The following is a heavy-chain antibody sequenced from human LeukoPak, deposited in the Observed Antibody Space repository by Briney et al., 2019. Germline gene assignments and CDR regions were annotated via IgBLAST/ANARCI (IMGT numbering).Heavy chain of an antibody. CDR2: ISGSGGST. CDR1: GFTFSSYA. D-gene: IGHD3-9*01. J-gene: IGHJ4*02. V-gene: IGHV3-23*01. CDR3: AKDAEGPLRYFDWLLGYFDY. Sequence: GGTLRLSCAASGFTFSSYAMSWVRQAPGKGLEWVSAISGSGGSTYYADSVKGRFTISRDNSKNTLYLQMNSLRAEDTAVYYCAKDAEGPLRYFDWLLGYFDYWGQGTLVTVSS.